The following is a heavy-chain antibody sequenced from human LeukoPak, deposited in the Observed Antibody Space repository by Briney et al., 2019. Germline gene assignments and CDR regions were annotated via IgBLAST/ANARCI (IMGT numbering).Heavy chain of an antibody. Sequence: PGGSLRLSCAASGFTFSSYWMSWVRQAPGKGLEWVANIKQDGSEKYYVDSVKGRFTISRDNAKNSLYLQMNSLRAEDTAVYYCARRAFGGDCYYDFWGQGALVTVSS. V-gene: IGHV3-7*01. J-gene: IGHJ4*02. CDR1: GFTFSSYW. D-gene: IGHD2-21*02. CDR3: ARRAFGGDCYYDF. CDR2: IKQDGSEK.